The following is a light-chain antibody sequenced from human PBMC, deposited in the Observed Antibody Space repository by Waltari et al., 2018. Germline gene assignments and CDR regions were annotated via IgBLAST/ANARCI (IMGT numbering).Light chain of an antibody. CDR2: SND. Sequence: QSVVTQPPSASGTPGQRVTISCSGSASNIGRYTVNWDQQHPGTAPKLLIDSNDQRPSVVPDRFAGSKSGTSASLAISVFQPEDEADYYCAVWDDSLDGYVFATGTTVTVL. J-gene: IGLJ1*01. V-gene: IGLV1-44*01. CDR3: AVWDDSLDGYV. CDR1: ASNIGRYT.